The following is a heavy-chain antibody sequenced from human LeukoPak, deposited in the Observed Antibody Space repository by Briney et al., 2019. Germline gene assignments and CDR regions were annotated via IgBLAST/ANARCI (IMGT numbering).Heavy chain of an antibody. CDR3: AREPGYYDSSGYSYDAFDI. Sequence: SETLSLTCTVSSDSISSSTYYWGWIRQPPGKGLEWIGSIYYSGSTNYNPSLKSRVTISVDTSKNQFTLKLSSVTAADTAVYYCAREPGYYDSSGYSYDAFDIWGQGTKVTVSS. CDR2: IYYSGST. V-gene: IGHV4-39*06. CDR1: SDSISSSTYY. D-gene: IGHD3-22*01. J-gene: IGHJ3*02.